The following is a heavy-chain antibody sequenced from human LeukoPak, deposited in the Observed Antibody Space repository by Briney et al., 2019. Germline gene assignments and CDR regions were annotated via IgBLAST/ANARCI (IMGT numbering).Heavy chain of an antibody. V-gene: IGHV3-9*03. Sequence: PGGSLRLSCAGSGFTFDDYAMHWVRQTPGKGLEWVSGISWNSGNIAYADFVGGRFTISRDNAKNSLSLQMNSLSDEDMAVYYCAKDAYGGATFFYYMDVWGKGTTVTVSS. D-gene: IGHD2/OR15-2a*01. J-gene: IGHJ6*03. CDR1: GFTFDDYA. CDR3: AKDAYGGATFFYYMDV. CDR2: ISWNSGNI.